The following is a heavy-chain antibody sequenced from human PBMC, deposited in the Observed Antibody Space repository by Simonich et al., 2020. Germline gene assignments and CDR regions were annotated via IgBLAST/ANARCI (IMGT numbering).Heavy chain of an antibody. V-gene: IGHV3-7*01. CDR3: AREGIAARDAFDI. D-gene: IGHD6-6*01. CDR2: IKQDGSEK. J-gene: IGHJ3*02. CDR1: GFTFSSYW. Sequence: EVQLVESGGGLVQPGGSLRLSCAASGFTFSSYWLSGVRQAPGKGLEWVANIKQDGSEKNYVDSGKGRFTISRDNAKNSLYLQMNSLRAEDTAVYYCAREGIAARDAFDIWGQGTMVTVSS.